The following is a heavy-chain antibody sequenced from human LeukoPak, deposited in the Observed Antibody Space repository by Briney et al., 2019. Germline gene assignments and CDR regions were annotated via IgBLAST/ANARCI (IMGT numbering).Heavy chain of an antibody. D-gene: IGHD5-12*01. Sequence: GGSLRLSCAASGFIFKKYWMNWVRQVPGEGLECLANIKEDGSETYYADSVKGRFTISRDNAKNSVYLQMNSLRPEDTAVYYCSRDRLGGLDLWGQGTLVTVSS. CDR3: SRDRLGGLDL. CDR2: IKEDGSET. J-gene: IGHJ5*02. V-gene: IGHV3-7*01. CDR1: GFIFKKYW.